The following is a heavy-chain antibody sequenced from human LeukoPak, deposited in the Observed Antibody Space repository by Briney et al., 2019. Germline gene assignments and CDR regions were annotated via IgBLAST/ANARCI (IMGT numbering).Heavy chain of an antibody. Sequence: GGSLRLSCAASGFTFSSYSMNWVRQAPGKGLEWVSSISSSSSYIYYADSVKGRFTISRDSAKNSLYLQMNSLRAEDTAVYYCARDAERIAAAGFFDYWGQGTLVTVSS. CDR1: GFTFSSYS. V-gene: IGHV3-21*01. D-gene: IGHD6-13*01. J-gene: IGHJ4*02. CDR2: ISSSSSYI. CDR3: ARDAERIAAAGFFDY.